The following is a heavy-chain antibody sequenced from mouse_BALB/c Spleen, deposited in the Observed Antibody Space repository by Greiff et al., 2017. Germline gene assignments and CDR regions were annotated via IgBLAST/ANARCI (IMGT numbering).Heavy chain of an antibody. Sequence: VQLQQSGPGLVQPSQSLSITCTVSGFSLTSYGVHWVRQSPGKGLEWLGVIWSGGSTDYNAAFISRLSISKDNSKSQVFLKMNSLQTDDTAMYYCARFYDGYPYAMDYWGQGTSVTVSS. CDR2: IWSGGST. D-gene: IGHD2-3*01. J-gene: IGHJ4*01. V-gene: IGHV2-2*01. CDR3: ARFYDGYPYAMDY. CDR1: GFSLTSYG.